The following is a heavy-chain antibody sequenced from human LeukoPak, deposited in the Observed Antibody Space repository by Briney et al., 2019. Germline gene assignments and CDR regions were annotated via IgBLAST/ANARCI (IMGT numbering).Heavy chain of an antibody. CDR2: IYNDGST. V-gene: IGHV4-39*01. D-gene: IGHD3-10*01. CDR3: AKHYMGSYNNRGLDY. CDR1: GASVSSSPSY. Sequence: SETLSLTCTVSGASVSSSPSYRAWIRQPPEKGLEWVGNIYNDGSTHYNPSLKSRVTISVDTSRNQFSLKLSSVTAADTAVYYCAKHYMGSYNNRGLDYWGQGTLVTVSS. J-gene: IGHJ4*02.